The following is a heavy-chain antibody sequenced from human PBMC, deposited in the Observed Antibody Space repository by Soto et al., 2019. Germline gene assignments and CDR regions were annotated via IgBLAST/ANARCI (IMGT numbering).Heavy chain of an antibody. CDR2: ISGDGRTT. CDR1: GFTFSTSW. V-gene: IGHV3-74*01. CDR3: ARRGYCDCSVCS. Sequence: EVQLVESGGGLVQPGGSLRLSCVGSGFTFSTSWIHWVRQAPGKGLVWVSRISGDGRTTLYADSVNGRFTVSRDNAKNTMYLQMKSLIADDTAIYFCARRGYCDCSVCSWGQGTLVTVSP. D-gene: IGHD3-9*01. J-gene: IGHJ5*02.